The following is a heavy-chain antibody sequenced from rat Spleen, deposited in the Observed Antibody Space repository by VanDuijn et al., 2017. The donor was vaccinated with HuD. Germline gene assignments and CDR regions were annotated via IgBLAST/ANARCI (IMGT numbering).Heavy chain of an antibody. V-gene: IGHV5-25*01. CDR3: ARPSYGFPFAY. CDR2: IVTSGGTT. Sequence: EVQLVESGGGLVQPGRSLKLSCAASGFTFSNYDMAWVRQAPTKGLEWVASIVTSGGTTYYRDSVKGRFSISRDNAGSTLYLQMDSLRSEDTATYYCARPSYGFPFAYWGQGTLVTVSS. D-gene: IGHD1-3*01. J-gene: IGHJ3*01. CDR1: GFTFSNYD.